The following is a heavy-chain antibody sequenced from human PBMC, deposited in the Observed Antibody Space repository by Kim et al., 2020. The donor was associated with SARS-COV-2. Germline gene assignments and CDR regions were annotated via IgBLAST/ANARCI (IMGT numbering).Heavy chain of an antibody. CDR2: IYYSGNT. CDR3: ARRVAVRPQYYFDY. CDR1: GGSISTYY. V-gene: IGHV4-59*01. J-gene: IGHJ4*02. Sequence: SETLSLTCTVSGGSISTYYWTWIRQPPGKELEWIGCIYYSGNTNYNPSLKSRVTISVDTSNNQFSLKLTSVTAADTAVYYCARRVAVRPQYYFDYWGPGMLVTVSS. D-gene: IGHD6-6*01.